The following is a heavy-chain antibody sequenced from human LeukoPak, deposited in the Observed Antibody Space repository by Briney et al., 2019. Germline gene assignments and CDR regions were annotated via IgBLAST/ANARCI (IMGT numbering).Heavy chain of an antibody. CDR1: GFTFNTFS. V-gene: IGHV3-48*04. Sequence: GGSLRLSCAASGFTFNTFSMNWVRQTPGKGLEWLSYISHDLSVIYYADSVRGRFTISRDNAKNSVFLQVNSLRAEDTGVYYCTSLGPYFDFWGQGTLVTVSS. CDR2: ISHDLSVI. J-gene: IGHJ4*02. CDR3: TSLGPYFDF.